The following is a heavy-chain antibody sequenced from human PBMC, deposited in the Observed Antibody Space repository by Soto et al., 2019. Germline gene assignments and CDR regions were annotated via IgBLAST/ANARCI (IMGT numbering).Heavy chain of an antibody. D-gene: IGHD3-9*01. V-gene: IGHV4-61*01. Sequence: SETLSLTCTVSGGSISSSSYYWSWIRQPPGKGLEWIGEINHSGSTNYNPSLKSRVTISVDTSKNQFSLKLSSVTAADTAVYYCARAGWDLRYFDWPTGFDYWGQGTLVTVSS. J-gene: IGHJ4*02. CDR3: ARAGWDLRYFDWPTGFDY. CDR1: GGSISSSSYY. CDR2: INHSGST.